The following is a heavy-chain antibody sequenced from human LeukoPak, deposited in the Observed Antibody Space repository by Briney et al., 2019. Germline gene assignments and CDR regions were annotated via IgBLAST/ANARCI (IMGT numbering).Heavy chain of an antibody. CDR1: GGSISSGGYY. CDR2: VYYTGSI. J-gene: IGHJ4*02. D-gene: IGHD5-12*01. Sequence: SQTLSLTCTVSGGSISSGGYYWVWIRQPLGKGLEWIASVYYTGSIYYNPSLKSRVTISADTSRNQFSLKLSSVTAADTAVYYCARRNTGYDSLGPNWGQGTLVTVSS. CDR3: ARRNTGYDSLGPN. V-gene: IGHV4-39*01.